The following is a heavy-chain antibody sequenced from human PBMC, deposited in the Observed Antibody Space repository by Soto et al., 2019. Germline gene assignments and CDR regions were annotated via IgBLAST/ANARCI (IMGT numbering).Heavy chain of an antibody. CDR1: GGSISSSSYY. J-gene: IGHJ6*03. CDR2: IYYSGST. Sequence: PSETLSLTCTVSGGSISSSSYYWGWIRQPPGKGLEWIGSIYYSGSTNYNPSLKSRVTISVDTSKNQFSLKLSSVTAADTAVYYCARRHYYYYYMDVWGKGTTVTVSS. V-gene: IGHV4-39*07. CDR3: ARRHYYYYYMDV.